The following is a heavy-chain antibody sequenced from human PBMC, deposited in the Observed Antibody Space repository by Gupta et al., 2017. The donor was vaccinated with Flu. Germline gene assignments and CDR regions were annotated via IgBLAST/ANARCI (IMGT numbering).Heavy chain of an antibody. CDR1: RFVFRSYG. D-gene: IGHD4-11*01. V-gene: IGHV3-30*18. J-gene: IGHJ6*03. CDR2: VSYDGSKK. Sequence: QVQLVESGGGVVQPGKSLRLSCAASRFVFRSYGMLWVRQAPGQGLEWVAAVSYDGSKKYYADSVKGRFTISRDNSKDTLNLQMNSLRPDDTAVYYCVKSITTGYYYMDVWGKGTTVTVSS. CDR3: VKSITTGYYYMDV.